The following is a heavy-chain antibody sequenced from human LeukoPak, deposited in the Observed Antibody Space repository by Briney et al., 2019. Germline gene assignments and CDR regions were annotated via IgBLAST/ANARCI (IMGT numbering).Heavy chain of an antibody. CDR1: GFAFSSYS. V-gene: IGHV3-30*04. CDR3: ARARYGGNWGELAY. J-gene: IGHJ4*02. Sequence: GGSLRLSCAASGFAFSSYSMHWVRQPPGQGLEWVAVISFDGSNKYYADSVKSRFTISRDNSKNTLYLQTNSLRTEDTAVYYCARARYGGNWGELAYWGQGTLVAVSS. CDR2: ISFDGSNK. D-gene: IGHD4-23*01.